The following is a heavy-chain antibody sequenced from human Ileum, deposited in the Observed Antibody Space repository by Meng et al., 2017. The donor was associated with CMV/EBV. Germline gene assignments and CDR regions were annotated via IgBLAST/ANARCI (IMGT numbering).Heavy chain of an antibody. V-gene: IGHV3-21*01. J-gene: IGHJ4*02. CDR2: ISPTSRYI. D-gene: IGHD2-8*01. CDR3: ARHFACTIDDCHRIWDY. CDR1: GFTFSDYS. Sequence: GESLKISCAASGFTFSDYSMNWVRQTPGKGLEWVSSISPTSRYIFYADSLRGRFTISRDNAKNSLYLQMDSLRAEDTAVYYCARHFACTIDDCHRIWDYWGQGTVVTVSS.